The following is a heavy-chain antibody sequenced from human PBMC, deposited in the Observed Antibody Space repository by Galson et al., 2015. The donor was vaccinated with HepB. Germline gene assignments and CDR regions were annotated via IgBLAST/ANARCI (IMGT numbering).Heavy chain of an antibody. V-gene: IGHV1-69*13. J-gene: IGHJ6*03. CDR3: AADGGSRIDYGEYMDYYNFFNMDV. CDR1: GATFGSYA. D-gene: IGHD4-17*01. Sequence: SVKVSCKASGATFGSYAFSWVRQAPGQGLEWMGGVIPMFDTTHYSQKFKDRVTISADESTSSTYLELRGLRSEDTAVYYCAADGGSRIDYGEYMDYYNFFNMDVWSKGTTVIVSS. CDR2: VIPMFDTT.